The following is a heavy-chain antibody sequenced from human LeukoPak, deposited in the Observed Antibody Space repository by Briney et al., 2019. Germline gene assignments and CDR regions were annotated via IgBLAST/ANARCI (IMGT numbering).Heavy chain of an antibody. D-gene: IGHD3-22*01. V-gene: IGHV5-51*01. J-gene: IGHJ5*02. CDR3: ARADCMAYYYDSSGYCNWFDP. Sequence: GESLKISCKGSGYSFTSYWIGWVRQMPGKGLEWMGIIYPGDSDTRYSTSFQGQVTISADKSISTAYLQWSSLKASDTAMYYCARADCMAYYYDSSGYCNWFDPWGQGTLVTVSS. CDR2: IYPGDSDT. CDR1: GYSFTSYW.